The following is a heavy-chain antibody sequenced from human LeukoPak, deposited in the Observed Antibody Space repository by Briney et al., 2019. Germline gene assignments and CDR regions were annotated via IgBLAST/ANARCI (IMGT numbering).Heavy chain of an antibody. V-gene: IGHV3-23*01. CDR1: GFTFSSYA. CDR2: ISGSGAST. J-gene: IGHJ4*02. Sequence: GGSLRLSCAASGFTFSSYAMTWVRQAPGKGLEWVSVISGSGASTYYADSVKGRFTISRDNPKNTLYLQMNSLRAEDTAIYYCATESTGLDYWGQGTLVTVSS. CDR3: ATESTGLDY.